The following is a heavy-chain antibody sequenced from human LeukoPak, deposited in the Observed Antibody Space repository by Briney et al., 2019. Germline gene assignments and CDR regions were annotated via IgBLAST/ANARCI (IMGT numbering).Heavy chain of an antibody. Sequence: PGGSLRLSCAASGVTFSSYWMHWVRQAPGKGLVWDSRINSDGSTTNYADSVKGRFTISRDNSKNTLYLQMNSLRAEDTAVYYCARAFLAVAAPFDYWGQGTLVTVSS. D-gene: IGHD6-19*01. CDR3: ARAFLAVAAPFDY. CDR1: GVTFSSYW. CDR2: INSDGSTT. J-gene: IGHJ4*02. V-gene: IGHV3-74*01.